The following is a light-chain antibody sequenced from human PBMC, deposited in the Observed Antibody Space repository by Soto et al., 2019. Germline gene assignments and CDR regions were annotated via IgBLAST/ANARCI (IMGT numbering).Light chain of an antibody. CDR2: AAS. CDR3: QQRTNWLYS. Sequence: EIVLTQSPGTLSLSPGERATLSCRASQSVSSSFLAWYQQKPGQAPRLLIYAASRRATGIPDRFSGSGSGTDFTLTISSLEPEDFALYYCQQRTNWLYSFGQGTQLEIK. V-gene: IGKV3D-20*02. CDR1: QSVSSSF. J-gene: IGKJ2*03.